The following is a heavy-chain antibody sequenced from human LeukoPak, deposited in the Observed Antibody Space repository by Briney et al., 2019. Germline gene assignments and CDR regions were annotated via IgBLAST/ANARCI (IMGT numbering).Heavy chain of an antibody. V-gene: IGHV3-74*01. Sequence: PGRSLRLSCAASGFTFSSYWMHWVRQAPGKGLVWVSRINSDGSSTSYADSVKGRFTISRDNAKNTLYLQMNSLRAEDTAVYYCARGGIQLWSYDAFDIWGQGTMVTVSS. CDR2: INSDGSST. CDR3: ARGGIQLWSYDAFDI. D-gene: IGHD5-18*01. J-gene: IGHJ3*02. CDR1: GFTFSSYW.